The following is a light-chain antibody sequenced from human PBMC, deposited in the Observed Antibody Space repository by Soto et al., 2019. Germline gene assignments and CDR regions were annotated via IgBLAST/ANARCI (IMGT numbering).Light chain of an antibody. V-gene: IGKV4-1*01. CDR1: QSVLNTSNNESS. CDR3: QQYYSSRPYT. J-gene: IGKJ2*01. Sequence: DIVMTQSPDSLAVSLGGRATINCKSSQSVLNTSNNESSLAWFQQKPGQPHKVLISWASTRESGVPDRFSSSGSGTDFTLTISSLQAEDVAVYYCQQYYSSRPYTFGQGTKLEI. CDR2: WAS.